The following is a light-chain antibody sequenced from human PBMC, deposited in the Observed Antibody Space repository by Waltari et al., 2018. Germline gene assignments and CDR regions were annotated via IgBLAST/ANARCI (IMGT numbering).Light chain of an antibody. CDR3: QVWDSGTNHYV. J-gene: IGLJ1*01. V-gene: IGLV3-21*02. Sequence: SYELTQPPSVSVAPGQTARITCDGDKIGSKNVHWYQHKPGQAPVLVVYDDGDRPSVIPERFSGSKSGNTAALTISRVDAGDEAEYYCQVWDSGTNHYVFGTVTKVTVL. CDR2: DDG. CDR1: KIGSKN.